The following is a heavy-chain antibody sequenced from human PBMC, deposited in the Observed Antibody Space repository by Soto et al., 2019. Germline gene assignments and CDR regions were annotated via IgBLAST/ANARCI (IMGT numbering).Heavy chain of an antibody. CDR3: AIFREPGRSTVFGVVVPGRYAMDV. J-gene: IGHJ6*02. D-gene: IGHD3-3*01. CDR2: IYTAGHT. Sequence: EVQLVATGGGLIQPGGSRRLSCVASGFSVRTNYMTWVRQAPGKGLEWVSVIYTAGHTNYANSVKGRFTVSRDTSQNTVYLQMNSLRPDDTAVYYCAIFREPGRSTVFGVVVPGRYAMDVWGQGTTVTVS. V-gene: IGHV3-53*02. CDR1: GFSVRTNY.